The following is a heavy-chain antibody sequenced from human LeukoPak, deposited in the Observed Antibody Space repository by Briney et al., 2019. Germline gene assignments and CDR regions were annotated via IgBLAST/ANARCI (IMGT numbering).Heavy chain of an antibody. V-gene: IGHV4-38-2*02. CDR3: ARFSGSYWDAFDI. CDR1: GYSISSGYY. D-gene: IGHD1-26*01. Sequence: SETLSLTCTVSGYSISSGYYWGWIRQPPGKGLEWIGSIYHSGSTYYNPSLKSRVTISVDTSKNQFSLKLSSVTAADTAVYYCARFSGSYWDAFDIWGQGTMVTVSS. CDR2: IYHSGST. J-gene: IGHJ3*02.